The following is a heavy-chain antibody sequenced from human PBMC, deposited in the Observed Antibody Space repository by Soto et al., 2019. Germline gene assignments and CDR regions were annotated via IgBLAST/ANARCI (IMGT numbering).Heavy chain of an antibody. CDR1: GGSISGYY. CDR3: TRHAIIPKLQYSMDV. CDR2: IFYRGNT. J-gene: IGHJ6*02. V-gene: IGHV4-59*01. D-gene: IGHD1-1*01. Sequence: PSETLSLTCTVSGGSISGYYWSWIRQPPGKGLEWIGYIFYRGNTLYNPSLQSRVTISVDTSKNQFFLGLTSVTAADTAVYYCTRHAIIPKLQYSMDVWGQGASVTVSS.